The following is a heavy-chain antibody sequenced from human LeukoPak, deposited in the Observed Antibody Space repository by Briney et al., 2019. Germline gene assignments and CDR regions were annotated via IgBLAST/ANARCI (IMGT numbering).Heavy chain of an antibody. J-gene: IGHJ4*02. CDR2: IRNDGSNK. Sequence: GGSLRLSCAASGFTFSNAWMTWVRQAPGKGLEWVAFIRNDGSNKYYADSVKGRFTISRDNPKNTLYLQMNSLRAEDTAVYYCARDRRWLQSDIRHFDYWGQGTLVTVSS. CDR3: ARDRRWLQSDIRHFDY. D-gene: IGHD5-24*01. V-gene: IGHV3-30*02. CDR1: GFTFSNAW.